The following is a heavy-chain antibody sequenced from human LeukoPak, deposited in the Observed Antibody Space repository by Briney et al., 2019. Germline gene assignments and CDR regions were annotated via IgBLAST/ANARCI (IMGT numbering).Heavy chain of an antibody. CDR2: IKEDGSEK. D-gene: IGHD2-21*01. J-gene: IGHJ4*02. V-gene: IGHV3-7*01. Sequence: GSLGLPWAALGFPFCSHWMRLVRPAPGKGLEWVANIKEDGSEKYYVDSVKGRFTISRDIAKNSLYLQMNSLRAEDTAVYYCARDLYSQYWGQGTLVTVSS. CDR1: GFPFCSHW. CDR3: ARDLYSQY.